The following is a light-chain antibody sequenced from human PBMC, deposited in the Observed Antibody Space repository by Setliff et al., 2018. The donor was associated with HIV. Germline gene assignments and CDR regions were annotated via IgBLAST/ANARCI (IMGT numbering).Light chain of an antibody. J-gene: IGLJ2*01. Sequence: SVLTQPASVSGSPGQSITISCTGTSSDVGGYNYVSWYQQHPGEAPKLMIYDVSIRPSGVSNRFSGSKSGNTASLTISGLQAEDEADYYCSSYTSSTTVVFGGGTKVTVL. V-gene: IGLV2-14*03. CDR3: SSYTSSTTVV. CDR1: SSDVGGYNY. CDR2: DVS.